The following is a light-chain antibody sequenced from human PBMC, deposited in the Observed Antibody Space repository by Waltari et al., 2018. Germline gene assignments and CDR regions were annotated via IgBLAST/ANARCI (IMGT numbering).Light chain of an antibody. V-gene: IGKV2-28*01. J-gene: IGKJ2*01. CDR1: QSILHSNGYNS. Sequence: DFVLTQSPLSLPVTPGEPASISCRSRQSILHSNGYNSLDWYLQKAGQAPRLLNYLGDHRASGGPDRFGGSGSGTDCTVEISRVEAEDLGVYYCMRALQTRYTCGQGIKLGI. CDR3: MRALQTRYT. CDR2: LGD.